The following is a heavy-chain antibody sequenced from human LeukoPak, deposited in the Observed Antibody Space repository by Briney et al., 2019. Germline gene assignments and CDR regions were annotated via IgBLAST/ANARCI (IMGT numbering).Heavy chain of an antibody. CDR2: LSYNGNDE. CDR3: ARVHLRYYDSSGHYYFDY. CDR1: GFTLSSHA. Sequence: PGGSLRLSCEASGFTLSSHAIHWVRQAPGKGLEWVAFLSYNGNDEYFADSVKGRFTISKDNSKNTLYLQMNSLRAEDTAVYYCARVHLRYYDSSGHYYFDYWGQGTLVAVSS. J-gene: IGHJ4*02. D-gene: IGHD3-22*01. V-gene: IGHV3-30*03.